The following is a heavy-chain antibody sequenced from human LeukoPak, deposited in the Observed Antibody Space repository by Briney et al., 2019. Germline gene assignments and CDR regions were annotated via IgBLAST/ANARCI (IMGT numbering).Heavy chain of an antibody. CDR3: AKTGSSSWSPGKFDY. CDR2: ISGSGGST. Sequence: GGSLRLSCAASGFTFSSYAMSWVRQAPGKGLERVSAISGSGGSTYSADSVKGRFTISRDNSKNTLYLQMNSLRAEDTAVYYCAKTGSSSWSPGKFDYWGQGTLVTVSS. D-gene: IGHD6-13*01. CDR1: GFTFSSYA. J-gene: IGHJ4*02. V-gene: IGHV3-23*01.